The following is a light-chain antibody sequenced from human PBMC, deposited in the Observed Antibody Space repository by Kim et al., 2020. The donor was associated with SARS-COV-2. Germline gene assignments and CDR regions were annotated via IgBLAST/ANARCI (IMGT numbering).Light chain of an antibody. CDR1: QSVGSSY. J-gene: IGKJ2*01. CDR2: GSS. V-gene: IGKV3-20*01. CDR3: QQYDSSPYT. Sequence: EIVLTQSPGTLSLSPGERATLSCRASQSVGSSYLAWYQQKPGQAPRLLIYGSSSRATGIPDRFSCSGSETDFTLTISRLEPEDFAVYYCQQYDSSPYTFGQGTKLEI.